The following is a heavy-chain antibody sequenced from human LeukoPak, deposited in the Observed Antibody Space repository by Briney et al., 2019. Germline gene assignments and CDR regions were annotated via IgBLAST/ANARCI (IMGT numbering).Heavy chain of an antibody. J-gene: IGHJ4*02. CDR3: ATEVPRSYYFDY. CDR2: VYATGGTT. CDR1: EDTFTYYH. V-gene: IGHV1-46*01. Sequence: ASVKVSCKASEDTFTYYHIHRVRQAPGQGVEWMGAVYATGGTTINTQNFQGRVTMTRDTSTGTVYMELSSLRFEDTAMYYCATEVPRSYYFDYWGQGILVTVSS.